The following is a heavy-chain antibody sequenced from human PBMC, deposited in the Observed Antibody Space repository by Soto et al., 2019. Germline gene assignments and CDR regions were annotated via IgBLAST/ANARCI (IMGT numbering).Heavy chain of an antibody. CDR1: GFTFSSYG. CDR2: ISYDGSNK. Sequence: QVQLVESGGGVVQPGRPLRLSCAASGFTFSSYGMHWVRQAPGKGLEWVAVISYDGSNKYYADSVKGRFTISRDNSKNTLYLQMNSLRAEDTAVYYCAKHETRGFDYWGQGTLVTVSS. V-gene: IGHV3-30*18. D-gene: IGHD3-16*01. J-gene: IGHJ4*02. CDR3: AKHETRGFDY.